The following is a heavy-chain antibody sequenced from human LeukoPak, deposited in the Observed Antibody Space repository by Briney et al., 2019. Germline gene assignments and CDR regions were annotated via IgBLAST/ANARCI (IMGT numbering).Heavy chain of an antibody. Sequence: SETLSLTCTVSGGSISSSSYYRSWIRQPPGKGLEWIGYIYYSGSTNYNPSLKSRVTISVDTSKNQFSLKLSSVTAADTAVYYCARDGGSYDFDYWGQGTLVTVSS. CDR2: IYYSGST. J-gene: IGHJ4*02. CDR1: GGSISSSSYY. V-gene: IGHV4-61*01. CDR3: ARDGGSYDFDY. D-gene: IGHD1-26*01.